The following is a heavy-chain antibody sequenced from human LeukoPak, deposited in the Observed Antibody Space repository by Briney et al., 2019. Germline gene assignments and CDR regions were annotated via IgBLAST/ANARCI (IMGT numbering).Heavy chain of an antibody. J-gene: IGHJ4*02. CDR1: GGSFSGYY. CDR3: ARRSRNGYFLDS. Sequence: PSETLSLTCAVYGGSFSGYYWSWIRQPPGKGLEWIGEINHSGSTNYNPSLKSRVTISVDTSKNQFSLNLSSVTAADTAVYSCARRSRNGYFLDSWGQGTLVTVSS. V-gene: IGHV4-34*01. D-gene: IGHD5-24*01. CDR2: INHSGST.